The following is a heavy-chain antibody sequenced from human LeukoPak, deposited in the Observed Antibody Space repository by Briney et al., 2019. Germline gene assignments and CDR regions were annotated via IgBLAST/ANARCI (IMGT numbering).Heavy chain of an antibody. CDR3: ARDDAYYYDSSGRYFDY. V-gene: IGHV3-21*01. Sequence: AGGSLRLSCAASGFTFSSYSMNWVRQAPGKGLEWVSSISSSSSYIYYADSVKGRFTISRDNAKNSLYLQMNSLRAEDTAVYYCARDDAYYYDSSGRYFDYWGQGTLVTVSS. CDR1: GFTFSSYS. CDR2: ISSSSSYI. D-gene: IGHD3-22*01. J-gene: IGHJ4*02.